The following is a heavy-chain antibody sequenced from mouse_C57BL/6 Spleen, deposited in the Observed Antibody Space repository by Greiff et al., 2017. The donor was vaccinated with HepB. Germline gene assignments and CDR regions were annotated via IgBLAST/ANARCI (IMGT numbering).Heavy chain of an antibody. J-gene: IGHJ1*03. D-gene: IGHD2-13*01. CDR2: IHPNSGST. CDR1: GYTFTSYW. V-gene: IGHV1-64*01. Sequence: QVQLKQPGAELVKPGASVKLSCKASGYTFTSYWMHWVKQRPGQGLEWIGMIHPNSGSTNYNEKFKSKATLTVDKSSSTAYMQLSSLTSEDSAVYYCAKSTRTFFDVWGTGTTVTVSS. CDR3: AKSTRTFFDV.